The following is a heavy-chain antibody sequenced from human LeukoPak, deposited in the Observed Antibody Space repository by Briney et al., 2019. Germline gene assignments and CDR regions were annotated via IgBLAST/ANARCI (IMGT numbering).Heavy chain of an antibody. J-gene: IGHJ3*02. Sequence: PSETLSLTCTVSGGYVSSGSYYWSWIRQPPGKGLEWIGYIYYSGSTNYNPSLKSRVTISVDTSKNQFSLKLSSVTAADTAVYYCARHYDSSGYSYSVAVFYISSQRTMVTVSS. CDR1: GGYVSSGSYY. D-gene: IGHD3-22*01. CDR3: ARHYDSSGYSYSVAVFYI. V-gene: IGHV4-61*01. CDR2: IYYSGST.